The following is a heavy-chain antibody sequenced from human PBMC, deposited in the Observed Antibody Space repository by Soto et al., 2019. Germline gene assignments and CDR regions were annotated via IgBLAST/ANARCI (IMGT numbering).Heavy chain of an antibody. CDR1: GFTFSTYW. J-gene: IGHJ4*02. CDR3: SRSLNS. CDR2: INQDGSEK. Sequence: PGGSLRLSCAASGFTFSTYWMDCVRQTPGKGLEWVANINQDGSEKNYVDSVKGRFTIYRDNAKNSLYLQMSSLTAEDSALYYCSRSLNSWGQGTLVTVSS. V-gene: IGHV3-7*01.